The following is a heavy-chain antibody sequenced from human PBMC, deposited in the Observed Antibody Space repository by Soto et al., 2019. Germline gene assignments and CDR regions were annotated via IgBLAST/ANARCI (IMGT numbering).Heavy chain of an antibody. CDR3: AGLRGDYYYGMDV. Sequence: GESLKISCKVSGYSFTSYWIGGVRQMPGKGLEWMGIIYPGDSDTRYSPSFQGQVTISADKSISTAYLQWSSLKASDTAMYYCAGLRGDYYYGMDVWGQGTTVTVSS. CDR1: GYSFTSYW. D-gene: IGHD4-17*01. CDR2: IYPGDSDT. V-gene: IGHV5-51*01. J-gene: IGHJ6*02.